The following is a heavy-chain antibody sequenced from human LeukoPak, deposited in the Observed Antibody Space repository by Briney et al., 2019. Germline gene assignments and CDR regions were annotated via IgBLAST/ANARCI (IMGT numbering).Heavy chain of an antibody. CDR2: IRYDGSNK. CDR1: GFTFSSYG. Sequence: PGGSLRLSCAASGFTFSSYGMHWVRQAPGKGLEWVAFIRYDGSNKYYAVSVKGRFTISRDNSKNTLYLQMNSLRAEDTAVYYCAKDGSRLEGLPIDYWGQGTLVTVSS. V-gene: IGHV3-30*02. D-gene: IGHD3/OR15-3a*01. CDR3: AKDGSRLEGLPIDY. J-gene: IGHJ4*02.